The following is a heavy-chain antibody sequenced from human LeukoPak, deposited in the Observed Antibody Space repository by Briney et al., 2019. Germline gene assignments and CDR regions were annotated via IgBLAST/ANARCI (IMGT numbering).Heavy chain of an antibody. CDR2: IYSGGST. Sequence: GGSLRLSCAASGFTVSSNYMSWVRQAPGKGLEWVSVIYSGGSTYYADSVKGRFTISRDNSKNTLYLQMNSLRAEDTAVYYCAKVAVANPVDIWGQGTMVTVSS. CDR1: GFTVSSNY. V-gene: IGHV3-66*01. J-gene: IGHJ3*02. D-gene: IGHD6-19*01. CDR3: AKVAVANPVDI.